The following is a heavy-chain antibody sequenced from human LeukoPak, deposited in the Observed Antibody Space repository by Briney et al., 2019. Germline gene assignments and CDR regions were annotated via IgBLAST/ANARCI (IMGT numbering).Heavy chain of an antibody. CDR2: ISGSGGST. V-gene: IGHV3-23*01. Sequence: PGGSLRLSCAASGFTFSSYAMSWVRQASGKGLEWVSAISGSGGSTYYADSVKGRFTISRDNSKNTLDLQMNSLRAEDTAVYYCAKDPYYYGSGSSSFDYWGQGTMVTVSS. D-gene: IGHD3-10*01. CDR3: AKDPYYYGSGSSSFDY. J-gene: IGHJ4*02. CDR1: GFTFSSYA.